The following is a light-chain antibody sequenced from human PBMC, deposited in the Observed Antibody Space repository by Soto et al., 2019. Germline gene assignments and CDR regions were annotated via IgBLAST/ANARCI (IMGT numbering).Light chain of an antibody. J-gene: IGKJ3*01. CDR1: QSVSSNY. CDR3: QQYGRSPFT. V-gene: IGKV3-20*01. CDR2: GAS. Sequence: EIVLTPSPATLSLTPRERATLYCVSSQSVSSNYVAWFHQKPGQAPRLLIYGASSRATGVPDRFSASGSGTDFTLTISRLEPEDFAVYYCQQYGRSPFTFGPGTKVDIK.